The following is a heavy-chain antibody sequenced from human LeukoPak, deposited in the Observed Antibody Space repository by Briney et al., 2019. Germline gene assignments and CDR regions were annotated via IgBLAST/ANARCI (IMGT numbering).Heavy chain of an antibody. Sequence: PSETLSLTCTVSGGSISSYHWSWIRQPAGKGLEWIGRIYTSGSTNYNPSLKSRVTMSVDTSKNQFSLKLSSVTAADTAVYYCARVRVSAGATDYWYFDLWGRGTLVTVSS. V-gene: IGHV4-4*07. CDR2: IYTSGST. D-gene: IGHD1-26*01. CDR3: ARVRVSAGATDYWYFDL. J-gene: IGHJ2*01. CDR1: GGSISSYH.